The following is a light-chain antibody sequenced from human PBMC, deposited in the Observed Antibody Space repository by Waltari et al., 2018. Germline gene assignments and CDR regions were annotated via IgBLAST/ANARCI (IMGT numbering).Light chain of an antibody. CDR3: MQALQTPRT. V-gene: IGKV2-28*01. CDR1: QSLLHSNGYNY. CDR2: LGS. Sequence: DIVMTQSPLSLPVTPGEPASIPFRSSQSLLHSNGYNYLDWYLQKPGQSPQLLIYLGSNRASGVPDRFSGSGSGTDFTLKISRVEAEDVGVYYCMQALQTPRTFGGGTKVEIK. J-gene: IGKJ4*01.